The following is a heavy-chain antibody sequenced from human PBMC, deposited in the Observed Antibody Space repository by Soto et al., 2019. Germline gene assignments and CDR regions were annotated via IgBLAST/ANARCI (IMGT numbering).Heavy chain of an antibody. CDR2: ISGSGGGT. CDR1: VLTLSGYA. Sequence: GALRLSCAASVLTLSGYAMDWVRQAPGKGLEYVSGISGSGGGTYYANSVKGRFTISRDNSKNTLYLQMNSLRAEDTAVYYCAKDSIVPAAXSSFSAAEKYNWFDPWGQGTLVTVSS. CDR3: AKDSIVPAAXSSFSAAEKYNWFDP. V-gene: IGHV3-64*04. D-gene: IGHD2-2*01. J-gene: IGHJ5*02.